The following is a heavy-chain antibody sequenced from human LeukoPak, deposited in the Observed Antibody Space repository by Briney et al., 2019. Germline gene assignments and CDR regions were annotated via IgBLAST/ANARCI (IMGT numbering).Heavy chain of an antibody. J-gene: IGHJ4*02. CDR3: AKWQYYGSGDDY. D-gene: IGHD3-10*01. V-gene: IGHV3-23*01. Sequence: PPGGSLRLSCAASGFTFSTSSMSWVRQAPNKGLEWLSTISGSGDSTYYADSVKGRFTISRDNSKNTLFLQMNSLRAEDTAIYYCAKWQYYGSGDDYWGRGTLVTVSS. CDR2: ISGSGDST. CDR1: GFTFSTSS.